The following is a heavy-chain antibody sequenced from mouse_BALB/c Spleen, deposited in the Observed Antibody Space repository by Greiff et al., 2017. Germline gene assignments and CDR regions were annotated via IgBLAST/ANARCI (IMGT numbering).Heavy chain of an antibody. CDR2: ISSGGSYT. CDR1: GFTFSSYG. CDR3: AREGDGYLFAY. D-gene: IGHD2-3*01. J-gene: IGHJ3*01. V-gene: IGHV5-6*01. Sequence: EVNVVESGGDLVKPGGSLKLSCAASGFTFSSYGMSWVRQTPDKRLEWVATISSGGSYTYYPDSVKGRFTISRDNAKNTLYLQMSSLKSEDTAMYYCAREGDGYLFAYWGQGTLVTVSA.